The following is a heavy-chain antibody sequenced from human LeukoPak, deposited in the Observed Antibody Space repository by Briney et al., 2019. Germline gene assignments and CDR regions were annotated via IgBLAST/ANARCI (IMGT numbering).Heavy chain of an antibody. J-gene: IGHJ5*02. V-gene: IGHV1-46*01. D-gene: IGHD6-6*01. CDR2: INPSGGST. CDR3: ARGPAVSSSSGNWFDP. Sequence: ASVKVSCKASGYTFTSYYMHWVRQAPGQGLEWMGIINPSGGSTSYAQKFQGRVTMNRDMSTSTDYMELRSLRSEDTAVYYCARGPAVSSSSGNWFDPWGQGTLVTVSS. CDR1: GYTFTSYY.